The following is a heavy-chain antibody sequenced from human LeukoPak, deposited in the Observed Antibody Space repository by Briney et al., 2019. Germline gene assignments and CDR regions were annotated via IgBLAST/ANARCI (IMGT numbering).Heavy chain of an antibody. CDR3: ARDRCSGGSCYSGVDY. V-gene: IGHV3-21*01. Sequence: GGSLRLSCAASGFTFSSYSMNWVRQAPGKGLEWVSSISSSSSYIYYADSVKGRFTISRDNAKNSLYLQMNSLRAEDTAVYYCARDRCSGGSCYSGVDYWGQGTLVTVSS. CDR2: ISSSSSYI. CDR1: GFTFSSYS. J-gene: IGHJ4*02. D-gene: IGHD2-15*01.